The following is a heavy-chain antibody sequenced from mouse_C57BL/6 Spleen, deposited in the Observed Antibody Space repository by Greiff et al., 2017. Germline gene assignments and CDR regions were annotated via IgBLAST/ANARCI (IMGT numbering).Heavy chain of an antibody. CDR3: SGRGFAY. CDR1: GFTFSNYW. J-gene: IGHJ3*01. V-gene: IGHV6-3*01. CDR2: IRLKSDNYAT. Sequence: EVNVVESGGGLVQPGGSMKLSCVASGFTFSNYWMNWVRQSPEQGLEWVAQIRLKSDNYATHYAESVKGRFTISRDDSKSSVYLQMNNLVAEDTGIYYCSGRGFAYWGQGTLVTVSA.